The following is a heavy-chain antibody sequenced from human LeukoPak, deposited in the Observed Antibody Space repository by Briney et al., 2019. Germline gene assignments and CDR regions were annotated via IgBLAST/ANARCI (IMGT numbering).Heavy chain of an antibody. Sequence: ASVEVSCRASGYTFTSYDINWVRQATGQGLEWMRCMNPNSRNTGYAQKVQGRVTMTRNTSISTAYMELSSLRSEDTAVYYCARSRGYDFWSGYHHWFDPWGQGTLGTVSS. CDR3: ARSRGYDFWSGYHHWFDP. CDR2: MNPNSRNT. J-gene: IGHJ5*02. D-gene: IGHD3-3*01. V-gene: IGHV1-8*01. CDR1: GYTFTSYD.